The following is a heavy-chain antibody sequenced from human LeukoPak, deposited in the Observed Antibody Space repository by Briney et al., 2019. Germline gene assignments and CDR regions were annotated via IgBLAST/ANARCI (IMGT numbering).Heavy chain of an antibody. V-gene: IGHV3-7*01. CDR1: RFTFSSSW. J-gene: IGHJ4*02. D-gene: IGHD6-25*01. CDR2: VQPDGSET. CDR3: LASGGY. Sequence: GGSLRLSCAASRFTFSSSWMSWVRQAPGKGLEWVANVQPDGSETYYVDSVKGRFTVSRDNAQNSLFLQMNSLRAEDTAVYYCLASGGYWGQGTLVIVSS.